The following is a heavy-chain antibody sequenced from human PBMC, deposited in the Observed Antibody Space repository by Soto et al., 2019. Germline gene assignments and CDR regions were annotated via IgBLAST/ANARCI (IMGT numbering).Heavy chain of an antibody. CDR3: AKDGGIAGAVEYFQH. J-gene: IGHJ1*01. V-gene: IGHV3-74*01. CDR2: ISGDGGTI. D-gene: IGHD6-13*01. Sequence: GGSLRLSCAASGFTCISFFMHWGRQVPGEGLEWVSRISGDGGTISYADSVKGRFTISRDNAKNTLYLQMNSLRDEDTAVYYCAKDGGIAGAVEYFQHWGQGTLVTVSS. CDR1: GFTCISFF.